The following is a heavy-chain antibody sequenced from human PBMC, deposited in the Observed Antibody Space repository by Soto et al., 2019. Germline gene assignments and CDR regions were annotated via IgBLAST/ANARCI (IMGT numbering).Heavy chain of an antibody. D-gene: IGHD6-19*01. V-gene: IGHV3-23*01. CDR3: AKGKTSGWYYFDY. Sequence: LRLSCGASGFTFSNFAISWVRQAPGRGLEWVSGISASGRDIHYADSVKDRFTVSRDNSKNTLYLQMNSLRAEDTAIYYCAKGKTSGWYYFDYWGQGALVTVSS. CDR2: ISASGRDI. J-gene: IGHJ4*02. CDR1: GFTFSNFA.